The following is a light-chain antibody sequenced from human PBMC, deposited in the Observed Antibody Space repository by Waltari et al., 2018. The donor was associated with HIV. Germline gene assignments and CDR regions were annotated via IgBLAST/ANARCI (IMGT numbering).Light chain of an antibody. J-gene: IGLJ6*01. CDR2: RND. CDR1: SSNVGKNY. Sequence: QSGLSQPPSTSRPPGQRVVISCSGRSSNVGKNYVSCFQQVSGAPPRLLIYRNDLRPSGVPDRFTAAKSGTSASLVISGLRSDDEAEYFCASWDDALSSWLFGGGTRLTVL. CDR3: ASWDDALSSWL. V-gene: IGLV1-47*01.